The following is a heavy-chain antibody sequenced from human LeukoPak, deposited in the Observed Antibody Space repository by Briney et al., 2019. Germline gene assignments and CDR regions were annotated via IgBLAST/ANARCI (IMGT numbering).Heavy chain of an antibody. CDR1: GDSISLRFYY. CDR2: INHSGST. Sequence: SETLSLTCSVSGDSISLRFYYWGWIRQPPGKALEWIGEINHSGSTNYNPSLKSRVTISVDTSKNQFSLKLSSVTAADTAVYYCARHPGYYGSGEINWFDPWGQGTLVTVSS. J-gene: IGHJ5*02. V-gene: IGHV4-39*01. CDR3: ARHPGYYGSGEINWFDP. D-gene: IGHD3-10*01.